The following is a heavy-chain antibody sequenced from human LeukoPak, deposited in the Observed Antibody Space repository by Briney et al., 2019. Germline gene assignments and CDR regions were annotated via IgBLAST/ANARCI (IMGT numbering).Heavy chain of an antibody. CDR1: GFTFSSYS. CDR2: ISSSSSYI. V-gene: IGHV3-21*01. D-gene: IGHD5-12*01. J-gene: IGHJ4*02. CDR3: ARDRAATITSVFDY. Sequence: SGGSLRLSCAASGFTFSSYSMNWVRQAPGKGLEWVSSISSSSSYIYYADSVKGRITISRDNAKNSLYLQMNSLRAEDTAVYYCARDRAATITSVFDYWGQGTLVTVSS.